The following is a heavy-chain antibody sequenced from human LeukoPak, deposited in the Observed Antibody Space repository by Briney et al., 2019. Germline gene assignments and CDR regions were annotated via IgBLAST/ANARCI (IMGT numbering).Heavy chain of an antibody. CDR1: GGSISSGDYY. CDR2: IYYSGST. V-gene: IGHV4-30-4*01. CDR3: ARGRRREGYCSSTSCWKYFDY. D-gene: IGHD2-2*01. J-gene: IGHJ4*02. Sequence: PSETLSLTCTVSGGSISSGDYYWSWIRQPPGKGLEWIGYIYYSGSTYYNPSLKSRVTISVDTSKNQFSLKLSSVTAADTAVYYCARGRRREGYCSSTSCWKYFDYWGQGTLVTVSS.